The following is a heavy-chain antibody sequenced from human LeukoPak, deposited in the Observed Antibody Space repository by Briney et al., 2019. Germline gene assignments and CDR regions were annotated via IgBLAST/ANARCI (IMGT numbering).Heavy chain of an antibody. CDR1: GYTFTSSD. V-gene: IGHV1-8*01. Sequence: ASVKVSCKASGYTFTSSDINWVRQATGQGLEWMGWMNPNSGNTGYAQKFQGIVTMTRNTSISTVYMELSSLRSEDTAVYYCARGKWELPVPRAFDIWGQGTMVTVSS. D-gene: IGHD1-26*01. J-gene: IGHJ3*02. CDR2: MNPNSGNT. CDR3: ARGKWELPVPRAFDI.